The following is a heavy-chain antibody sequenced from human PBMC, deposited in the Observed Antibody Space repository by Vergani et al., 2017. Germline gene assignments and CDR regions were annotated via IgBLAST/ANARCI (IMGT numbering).Heavy chain of an antibody. CDR2: IYHSGNT. V-gene: IGHV4-38-2*01. J-gene: IGHJ4*02. CDR1: GYSISSGYY. Sequence: QVQLQESGPGLVKPSETLSLTCVVSGYSISSGYYWGWIRQPPGKGLEWIGTIYHSGNTYYNTSFKSRVTISVDTSKNQFSLKLSSVTAADTAVYYSATTLISVAATNFDYWGQGTLVTVSS. CDR3: ATTLISVAATNFDY. D-gene: IGHD6-19*01.